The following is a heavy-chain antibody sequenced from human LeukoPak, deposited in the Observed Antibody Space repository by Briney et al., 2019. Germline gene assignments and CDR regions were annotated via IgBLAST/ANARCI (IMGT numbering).Heavy chain of an antibody. Sequence: GSSVKVSCKASGGTFSSYAISWVQQAPGQGLEWMGRIIPILGIANYAQKFQGRVTITADKSTSTAYMELSSLRSEDTAVYYCARANYYDSSGYEYYFDYWGQGTLVTVSS. CDR1: GGTFSSYA. V-gene: IGHV1-69*04. D-gene: IGHD3-22*01. J-gene: IGHJ4*02. CDR3: ARANYYDSSGYEYYFDY. CDR2: IIPILGIA.